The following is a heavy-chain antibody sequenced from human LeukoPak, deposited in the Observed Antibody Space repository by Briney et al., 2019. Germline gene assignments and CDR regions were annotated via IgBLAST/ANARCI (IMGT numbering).Heavy chain of an antibody. D-gene: IGHD3-16*01. CDR3: ARGILGLYYFDV. J-gene: IGHJ2*01. CDR1: GGSFSGYY. Sequence: PSETLSLTCAISGGSFSGYYWTWIREAPGKGLEWIGEMHYSGATSYKPSFRGRVTISRGTSENQLSLEVTSVTAADTAVYYCARGILGLYYFDVWGRGIPVTVSS. V-gene: IGHV4-34*01. CDR2: MHYSGAT.